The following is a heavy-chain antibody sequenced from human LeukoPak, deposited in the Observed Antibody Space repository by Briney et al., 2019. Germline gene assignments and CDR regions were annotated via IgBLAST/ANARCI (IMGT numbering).Heavy chain of an antibody. D-gene: IGHD3-22*01. J-gene: IGHJ3*02. V-gene: IGHV3-30*18. CDR3: AKSMRGYDSSGYGALDAFDI. Sequence: PGGSLRLSCAASGFTFSSYGMHWVRQAPGKGLEWVAVISYDGSNKYYADSVKGRFTISRDNSRNTLYLQMNSLRAEDTAVYYCAKSMRGYDSSGYGALDAFDIWGQGTMVTVSS. CDR1: GFTFSSYG. CDR2: ISYDGSNK.